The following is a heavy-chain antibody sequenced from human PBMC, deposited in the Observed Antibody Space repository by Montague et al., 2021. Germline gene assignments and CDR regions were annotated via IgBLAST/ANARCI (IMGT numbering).Heavy chain of an antibody. J-gene: IGHJ5*02. CDR3: AKQDYFVSGSYYKGFDP. V-gene: IGHV4-59*08. CDR2: MFYGGAS. D-gene: IGHD3-10*01. Sequence: SETLSLTCTVSSGSIFHAHWSWVRQPPGKGLEWLGSMFYGGASSYNPSLKSRVTMSIDTSTNQFSLKLSFVTAADTAVYYCAKQDYFVSGSYYKGFDPWGQGILVTVSP. CDR1: SGSIFHAH.